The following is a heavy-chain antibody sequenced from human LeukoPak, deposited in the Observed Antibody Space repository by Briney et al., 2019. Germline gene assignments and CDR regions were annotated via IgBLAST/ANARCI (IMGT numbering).Heavy chain of an antibody. J-gene: IGHJ4*02. CDR2: ISSGDGTNI. Sequence: GGSLRLSCAASGFTFSSYWMHWVRQAPGKGPVWISHISSGDGTNIGYADSVKGRFTISKDNAKNTLYLQMNSLGVEDTAVYYCTRTTGQRCFDCWGQGTQVTVSS. CDR1: GFTFSSYW. D-gene: IGHD4-11*01. CDR3: TRTTGQRCFDC. V-gene: IGHV3-74*01.